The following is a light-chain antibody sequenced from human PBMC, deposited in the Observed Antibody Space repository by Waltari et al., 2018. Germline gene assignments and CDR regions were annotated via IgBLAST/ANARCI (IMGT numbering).Light chain of an antibody. Sequence: EIVMTQSPATLSWSPGERATLSCRASQRISSNLAWYQQKPGQAPRLLIYAASIRATGIPARFSGSGSGTEFTLTISSLQPEDFAIYYCQQYNNWPFAFGQGTKLEVK. CDR3: QQYNNWPFA. CDR1: QRISSN. J-gene: IGKJ2*01. CDR2: AAS. V-gene: IGKV3-15*01.